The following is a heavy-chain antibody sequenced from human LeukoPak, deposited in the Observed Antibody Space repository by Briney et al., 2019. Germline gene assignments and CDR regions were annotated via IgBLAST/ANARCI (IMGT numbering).Heavy chain of an antibody. J-gene: IGHJ4*02. Sequence: SETLSPPLAVYGGAFRCYYWSWVRPPPGKGLGWIGEINHSGSTNYNPSLKSRVTISVDTSKNQFSLKLSSVTAADTAVYYCARYRGGNFDYWGQGTLVTVSS. V-gene: IGHV4-34*01. CDR1: GGAFRCYY. CDR3: ARYRGGNFDY. CDR2: INHSGST.